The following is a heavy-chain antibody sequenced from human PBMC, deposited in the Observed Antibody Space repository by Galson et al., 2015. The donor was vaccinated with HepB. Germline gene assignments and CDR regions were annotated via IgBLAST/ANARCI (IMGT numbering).Heavy chain of an antibody. D-gene: IGHD1-26*01. V-gene: IGHV1-18*01. J-gene: IGHJ4*02. Sequence: SVKVSCKASGYTFTSYGISWVRQAPGQGLEWMGWISAYNGNTNYAQKLQGRVTMTTDTSTSTAYMELRSLRSDDTAVYYCARVKAVGATRGTTVFDYWGQGTLVTVSS. CDR1: GYTFTSYG. CDR3: ARVKAVGATRGTTVFDY. CDR2: ISAYNGNT.